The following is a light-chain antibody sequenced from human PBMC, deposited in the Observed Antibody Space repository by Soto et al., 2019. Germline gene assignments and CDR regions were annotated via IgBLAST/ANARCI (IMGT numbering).Light chain of an antibody. CDR2: GAS. Sequence: EFVLTQSPGKLSLSPGERATLSCRASQSISSSFLAWYQQKPGQAPRLLIYGASSRGTGIPDRFSGSGSATDFTLTISRLEPEDFAVYYCQQYGSSPPLTFGGGTKVEIK. J-gene: IGKJ4*01. CDR1: QSISSSF. V-gene: IGKV3-20*01. CDR3: QQYGSSPPLT.